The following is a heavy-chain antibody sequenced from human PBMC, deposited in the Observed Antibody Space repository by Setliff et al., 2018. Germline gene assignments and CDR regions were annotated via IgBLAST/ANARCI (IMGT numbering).Heavy chain of an antibody. CDR2: IIPILGIA. CDR1: GGTFSSYA. Sequence: SVKVSCKASGGTFSSYAISWVRQAPGQGLEWMGGIIPILGIANYAQKFQGRVTITADESTSTAYMELSSLRSEDTAVYYCARDLHEHISSGYYPIDYWGQGTLVTVSS. V-gene: IGHV1-69*10. CDR3: ARDLHEHISSGYYPIDY. D-gene: IGHD3-22*01. J-gene: IGHJ4*02.